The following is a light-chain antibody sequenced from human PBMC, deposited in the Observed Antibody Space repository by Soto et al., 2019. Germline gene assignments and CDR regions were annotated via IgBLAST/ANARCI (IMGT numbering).Light chain of an antibody. Sequence: DIQMTQSPSAMSASVGDRVTITCRARRGINNDLAWFQQQPGKAPKCLIYGASKLQSGVPSRFSGSASGTEFTLTISGLQPEDLATYYCLQGNTYPYPFGQGTRVEVK. V-gene: IGKV1-17*03. J-gene: IGKJ1*01. CDR1: RGINND. CDR3: LQGNTYPYP. CDR2: GAS.